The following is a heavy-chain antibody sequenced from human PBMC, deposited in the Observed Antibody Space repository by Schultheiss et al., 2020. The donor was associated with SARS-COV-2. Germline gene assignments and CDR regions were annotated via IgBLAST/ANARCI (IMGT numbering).Heavy chain of an antibody. CDR1: GFTFSSYE. D-gene: IGHD3-3*01. J-gene: IGHJ6*02. Sequence: GGSLRLSCAASGFTFSSYEMNWVRQAPGKGLEWVAIIWYDGSDKYYADSVKGRFTISRDNSKNTLYLQMNSLRAEDTAVYYCARDSSSITIFGVVTRYGMDVWGQGTTVTVSS. CDR3: ARDSSSITIFGVVTRYGMDV. CDR2: IWYDGSDK. V-gene: IGHV3-33*08.